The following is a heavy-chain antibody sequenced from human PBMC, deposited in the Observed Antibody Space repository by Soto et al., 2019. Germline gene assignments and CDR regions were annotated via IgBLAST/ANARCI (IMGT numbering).Heavy chain of an antibody. V-gene: IGHV1-18*01. Sequence: QVQVVQSGAEVKKPGASVKLSCRTSGYTFSNYGISWVRQAPGQGLEWMGWISGYNSDTNYAQKFQGRVTLTTDTFTSTVYMELGGLRSDDTAVYYCARDRCSATSCEADFWGLGTLVTVSS. D-gene: IGHD2-2*01. CDR1: GYTFSNYG. J-gene: IGHJ4*02. CDR2: ISGYNSDT. CDR3: ARDRCSATSCEADF.